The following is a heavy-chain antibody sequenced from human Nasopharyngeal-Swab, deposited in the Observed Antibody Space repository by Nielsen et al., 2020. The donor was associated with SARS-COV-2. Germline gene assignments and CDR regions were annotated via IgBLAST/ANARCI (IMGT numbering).Heavy chain of an antibody. J-gene: IGHJ4*02. V-gene: IGHV6-1*01. D-gene: IGHD3-3*01. CDR3: AGEFRRVTIFGVVFRGFDY. CDR2: TYYRSKWYN. Sequence: WIRQSPSRGLEWLGRTYYRSKWYNDYAVSVKSRITINPDTSKNQFSLQLNSVTPEDTAVYYCAGEFRRVTIFGVVFRGFDYWGQGTLVTVSS.